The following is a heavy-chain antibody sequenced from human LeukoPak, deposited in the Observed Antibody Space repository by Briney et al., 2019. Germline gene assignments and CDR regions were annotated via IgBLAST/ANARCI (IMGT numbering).Heavy chain of an antibody. D-gene: IGHD2-15*01. CDR3: ARHAVAGYPYYYGMDV. J-gene: IGHJ6*02. V-gene: IGHV5-51*01. CDR2: IYPGDSDT. Sequence: GESLKISCKGSGYSFTSYWIGWVRQMPGKGLEWMGIIYPGDSDTRYSPSFQGQVTISADKSISTAYLQWSSLKASDTAMYYCARHAVAGYPYYYGMDVWGQGTTVTVSS. CDR1: GYSFTSYW.